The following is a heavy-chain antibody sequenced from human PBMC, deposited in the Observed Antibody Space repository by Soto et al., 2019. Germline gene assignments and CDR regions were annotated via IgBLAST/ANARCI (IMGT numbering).Heavy chain of an antibody. CDR2: TRNQAHSYTT. D-gene: IGHD1-26*01. Sequence: QPGGSLRLSCAASGFSFSDHYIGWVRQAPGKGLEWVGRTRNQAHSYTTEYAASVKGRFTLSRDNSKSSVYLQMNSLTTEDTAVYYCVRVHSGTYTFDYWGQGTLVTVSS. J-gene: IGHJ4*02. CDR1: GFSFSDHY. V-gene: IGHV3-72*01. CDR3: VRVHSGTYTFDY.